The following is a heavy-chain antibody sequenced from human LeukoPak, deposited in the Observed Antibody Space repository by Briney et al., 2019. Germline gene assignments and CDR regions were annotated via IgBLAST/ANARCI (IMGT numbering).Heavy chain of an antibody. D-gene: IGHD6-19*01. V-gene: IGHV3-15*01. CDR3: ATGWYRDH. CDR2: IKSRPNGGTT. J-gene: IGHJ5*02. CDR1: GFTFSNAW. Sequence: PRGSLRLSCAGSGFTFSNAWMNWVRQAPGKGLEWVGRIKSRPNGGTTDYAAPVKGRFTISREDAKNTVYLQMDSLNTEDTGVYFCATGWYRDHWGQGTLVTVSS.